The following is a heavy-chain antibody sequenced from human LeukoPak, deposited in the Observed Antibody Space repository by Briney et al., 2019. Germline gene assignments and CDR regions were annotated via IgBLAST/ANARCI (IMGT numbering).Heavy chain of an antibody. CDR1: GFTFSSYA. CDR3: ARGRYFRGAFDY. V-gene: IGHV3-30-3*01. J-gene: IGHJ4*02. D-gene: IGHD3-10*01. Sequence: GRSLRLSCAASGFTFSSYAMHWVRQAPGKGLEWVAVISYDGSNKYYADSVKGRFTISRDNSKNTLYLQMNSLRAEDTAVYYCARGRYFRGAFDYWGQGTLVTVSS. CDR2: ISYDGSNK.